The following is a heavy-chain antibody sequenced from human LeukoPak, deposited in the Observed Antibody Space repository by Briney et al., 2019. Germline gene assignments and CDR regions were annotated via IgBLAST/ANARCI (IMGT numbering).Heavy chain of an antibody. CDR2: ISENGRAK. J-gene: IGHJ4*02. CDR3: ARGGAAAARKRGIDY. CDR1: GFTFSSYG. Sequence: GGSLRLSCAASGFTFSSYGMHWVRQAPGKGLEWVASISENGRAKPYVASVRGRFTISRDNTKNSLYLQMNSLRVEDTAVYYCARGGAAAARKRGIDYWGQGTLVTVSS. D-gene: IGHD6-13*01. V-gene: IGHV3-7*01.